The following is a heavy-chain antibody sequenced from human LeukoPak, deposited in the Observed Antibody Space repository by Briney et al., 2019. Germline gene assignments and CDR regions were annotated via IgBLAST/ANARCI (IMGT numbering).Heavy chain of an antibody. V-gene: IGHV3-7*01. CDR3: ARDNPKEATIRSPGPYAFDI. CDR2: IKQDGSEK. CDR1: GFTFSSYW. J-gene: IGHJ3*02. D-gene: IGHD5-24*01. Sequence: SGESLKISCAASGFTFSSYWMSWVRQAPGKGLEWGANIKQDGSEKYYVDSVKGRFTISRGNAKNSLYLQMNSLRAEDTAVYYCARDNPKEATIRSPGPYAFDIWGQGTMVTVSS.